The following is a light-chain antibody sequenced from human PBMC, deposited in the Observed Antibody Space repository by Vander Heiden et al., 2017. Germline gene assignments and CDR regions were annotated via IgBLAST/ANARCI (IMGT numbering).Light chain of an antibody. J-gene: IGLJ3*02. CDR1: SSNIGSNT. V-gene: IGLV1-44*01. CDR2: SNN. CDR3: AAWDDSLNGPNWV. Sequence: QSVLTQPPSASGTPGQRVTISCSGSSSNIGSNTVNWYQQLPGTAPKLLIYSNNQRPSGVPDRFSGSKSGTSASLAISGLQSEDEADDDCAAWDDSLNGPNWVFGGGTKLTVL.